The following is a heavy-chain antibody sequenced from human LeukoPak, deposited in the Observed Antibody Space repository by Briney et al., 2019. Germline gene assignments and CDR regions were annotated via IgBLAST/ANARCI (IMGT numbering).Heavy chain of an antibody. D-gene: IGHD1-26*01. CDR2: IYSGGST. J-gene: IGHJ4*02. V-gene: IGHV3-66*01. CDR1: GFTVSSNY. CDR3: SRALGGGYNQKPASFDY. Sequence: PGGSLRLSCAASGFTVSSNYMSWVRQAPGKGLEWVSVIYSGGSTYYADSVKGRFTISRDNSKNTLYLQMNSLRAEDTAVYYCSRALGGGYNQKPASFDYWGQGTLVTVPS.